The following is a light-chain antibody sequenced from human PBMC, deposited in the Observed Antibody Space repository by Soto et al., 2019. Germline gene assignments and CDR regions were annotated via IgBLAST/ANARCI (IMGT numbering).Light chain of an antibody. Sequence: QSVLSQPPSVSAATGQRVTISCSGSSSNIGGNSVSWYQQLPGTAPKLLIYDADQRPSGIPDRFSGSKSGTSATLGITGFQTGDEADYYCGSWDSSLSAYVFGNGTKGTVL. J-gene: IGLJ1*01. CDR1: SSNIGGNS. CDR2: DAD. CDR3: GSWDSSLSAYV. V-gene: IGLV1-51*01.